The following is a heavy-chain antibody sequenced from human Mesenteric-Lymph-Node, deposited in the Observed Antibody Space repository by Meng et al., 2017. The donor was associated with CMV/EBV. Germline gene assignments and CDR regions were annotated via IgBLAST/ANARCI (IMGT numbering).Heavy chain of an antibody. CDR2: ISGSGGST. J-gene: IGHJ6*02. CDR3: AREYYYDSSGYYRQYYYYYYGMDV. D-gene: IGHD3-22*01. CDR1: GFTFSSYA. Sequence: GGSLRLSCAASGFTFSSYAMSWVRQAPGKGLEWVSAISGSGGSTYYADSVKGRFTISRDNSKNTLYLQMNSLRAEDTAVYYCAREYYYDSSGYYRQYYYYYYGMDVWGQGTTVTVSS. V-gene: IGHV3-23*01.